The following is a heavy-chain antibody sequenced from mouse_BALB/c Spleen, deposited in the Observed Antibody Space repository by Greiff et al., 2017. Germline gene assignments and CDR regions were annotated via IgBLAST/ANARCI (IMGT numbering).Heavy chain of an antibody. V-gene: IGHV2-6-7*01. CDR2: IWGDGST. CDR1: GFSLTGYG. D-gene: IGHD2-12*01. Sequence: QVQLKESGPGLVAPSQSLSITCTVSGFSLTGYGVNWVRQPPGKGLEWLGMIWGDGSTDYNSALKSRLSLSKDNSKSQVFLKMNSLQTDDTARYYCARAPRTISYGPYYAMDYWGQGTSVTVSS. CDR3: ARAPRTISYGPYYAMDY. J-gene: IGHJ4*01.